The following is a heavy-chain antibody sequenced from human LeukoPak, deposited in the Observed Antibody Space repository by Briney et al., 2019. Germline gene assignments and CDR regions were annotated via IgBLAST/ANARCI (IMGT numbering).Heavy chain of an antibody. CDR2: IASGGGYT. J-gene: IGHJ4*02. CDR3: ARGHYDVLTSSYKWTPDY. D-gene: IGHD3-9*01. V-gene: IGHV3-21*06. Sequence: GGSLRLSCAASGFTFSTYNMNWVCQAPGKGLEWVSSIASGGGYTYYADSVKGRFTTSRDNAKNSLSLRLDSLRAEGTAVYYCARGHYDVLTSSYKWTPDYWGQGTLVTVSS. CDR1: GFTFSTYN.